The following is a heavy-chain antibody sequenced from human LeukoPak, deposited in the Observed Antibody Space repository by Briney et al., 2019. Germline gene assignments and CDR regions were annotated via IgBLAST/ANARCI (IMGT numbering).Heavy chain of an antibody. CDR2: ISSSGGII. D-gene: IGHD1-26*01. J-gene: IGHJ2*01. Sequence: GGSLRLSCVASGFTFSDYYMNWIRQAPGKGLEWVSYISSSGGIIYYADSVKGRFTISRDNAKNSLYLQMNSLRIEDTAVYYCVTTWGAHYWYFDLWGRGALVTVSS. CDR3: VTTWGAHYWYFDL. V-gene: IGHV3-11*04. CDR1: GFTFSDYY.